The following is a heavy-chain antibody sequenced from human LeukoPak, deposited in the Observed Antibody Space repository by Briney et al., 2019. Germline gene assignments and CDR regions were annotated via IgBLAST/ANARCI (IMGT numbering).Heavy chain of an antibody. V-gene: IGHV4-39*01. CDR2: IYYSGST. J-gene: IGHJ4*02. Sequence: SXXSSSYYWGWIRQPPGKGLEWIGSIYYSGSTYYNPSLKSRVTISVDTSKNQFSLKLSSVTAADTAVYYCASSNSSSWYTPVDYWGQGTLVTVSS. CDR3: ASSNSSSWYTPVDY. D-gene: IGHD6-13*01. CDR1: SXXSSSYY.